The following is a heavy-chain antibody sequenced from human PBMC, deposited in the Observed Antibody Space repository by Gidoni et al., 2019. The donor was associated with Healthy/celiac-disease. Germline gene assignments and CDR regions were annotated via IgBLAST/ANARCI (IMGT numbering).Heavy chain of an antibody. J-gene: IGHJ4*02. CDR2: ISYDGSNK. V-gene: IGHV3-30*18. CDR3: AKDYYDSSGYYPFLDY. Sequence: QVQLVESGGGVVQPGRSLRLSCAASGFTFSSYGMHWVRQAPGKGLGWVAVISYDGSNKYYADSVKGRFTISRDNSKNTLYLQMNSLRAEDTAVYYCAKDYYDSSGYYPFLDYWGQGTLVTVSS. D-gene: IGHD3-22*01. CDR1: GFTFSSYG.